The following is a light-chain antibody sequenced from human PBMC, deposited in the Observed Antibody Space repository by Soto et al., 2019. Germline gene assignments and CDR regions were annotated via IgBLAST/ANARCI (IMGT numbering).Light chain of an antibody. CDR3: QQRSNWLT. J-gene: IGKJ2*01. V-gene: IGKV3-11*01. CDR2: DAS. Sequence: EIVLTQSPATLSLSPGERATLSCRASQSVSSYLAWYQQKPGQAPRLLIYDASNRATGIPARFSGSGSGTDFTLTISSLEPEDFAVYYCQQRSNWLTFGEGTKVDXK. CDR1: QSVSSY.